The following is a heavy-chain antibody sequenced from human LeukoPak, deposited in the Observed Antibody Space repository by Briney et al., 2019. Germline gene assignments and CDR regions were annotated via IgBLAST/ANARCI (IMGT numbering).Heavy chain of an antibody. CDR3: AKDLRSRSQTNNWFDP. Sequence: GRSLRLSCAASGFTFSSYAMHWVRQAPGKGLEWVAVISYDGSNKYYADSVKGRFTISRDNSKNTLYLQMNSPSAEDTAVYYCAKDLRSRSQTNNWFDPWGQGTLVTVSS. CDR1: GFTFSSYA. CDR2: ISYDGSNK. V-gene: IGHV3-30*04. D-gene: IGHD1/OR15-1a*01. J-gene: IGHJ5*02.